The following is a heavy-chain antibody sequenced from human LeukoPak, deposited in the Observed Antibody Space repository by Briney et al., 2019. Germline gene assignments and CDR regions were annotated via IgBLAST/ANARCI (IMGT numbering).Heavy chain of an antibody. CDR1: GFTFSTYA. Sequence: PGGSLRPSCAASGFTFSTYAMSWVRQTPTKGLEWVSAIGDDGATTYYADSVKGRFTISRDNSKNTLYLQMNSLRAEDTAVYYCAKGVSGWPYYFDYWGRGTLVTVSS. CDR2: IGDDGATT. D-gene: IGHD6-19*01. CDR3: AKGVSGWPYYFDY. J-gene: IGHJ4*02. V-gene: IGHV3-23*01.